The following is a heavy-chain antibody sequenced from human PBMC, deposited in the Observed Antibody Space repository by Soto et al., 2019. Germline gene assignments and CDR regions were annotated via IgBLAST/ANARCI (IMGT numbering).Heavy chain of an antibody. CDR1: GGSISSYY. CDR3: ARIVVVPAATRRNWFDP. Sequence: ASATLSLTCTVSGGSISSYYWSWIRQPPGKGLEWIGEINHSGSTNYNPSLKSRVTISVDTSKNQFSLKLSSVTAADTAVYYCARIVVVPAATRRNWFDPWGQGTLVTVSS. V-gene: IGHV4-34*01. D-gene: IGHD2-2*01. J-gene: IGHJ5*02. CDR2: INHSGST.